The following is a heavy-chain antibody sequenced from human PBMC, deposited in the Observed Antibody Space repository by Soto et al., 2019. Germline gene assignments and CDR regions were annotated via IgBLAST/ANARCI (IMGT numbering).Heavy chain of an antibody. CDR3: VGIQRDGSTNCYYYYMDV. V-gene: IGHV1-18*01. Sequence: ASVKVSCKASGYTVTSYGISWVRQAPGQGLEWMGWISAYNGNTNYAQKLQGRVTMTTDTSTSTAYMERRSLRSDDTAVYYFVGIQRDGSTNCYYYYMDVWGKGTTVTVSS. J-gene: IGHJ6*03. CDR1: GYTVTSYG. CDR2: ISAYNGNT. D-gene: IGHD1-1*01.